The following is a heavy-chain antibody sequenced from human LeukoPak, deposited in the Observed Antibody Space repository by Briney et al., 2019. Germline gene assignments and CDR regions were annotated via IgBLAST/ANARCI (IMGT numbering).Heavy chain of an antibody. V-gene: IGHV1-8*01. CDR1: GYTFTSYD. Sequence: ASVKVSCKASGYTFTSYDINWVRQATGQGLEWMGWMNPNSGNTGYAQKFQGRVTMTRDTSISTAYMELSRLRSDDTAVYYCARMGELFSTDYGMDVWGQGTTVTVSS. CDR3: ARMGELFSTDYGMDV. CDR2: MNPNSGNT. J-gene: IGHJ6*02. D-gene: IGHD2/OR15-2a*01.